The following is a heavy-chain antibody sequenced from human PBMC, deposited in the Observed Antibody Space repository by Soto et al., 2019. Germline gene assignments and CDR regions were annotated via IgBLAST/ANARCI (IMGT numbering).Heavy chain of an antibody. CDR3: ARDFIVGAPDYLDF. CDR1: GFTFSSYS. CDR2: ISSSSSTI. Sequence: PGGSLRLSFAASGFTFSSYSINWVRQAPGKGLEWVSYISSSSSTIYYADSVKGRFTISRDNAKNSLYLQMNSLRAEDTAVYYCARDFIVGAPDYLDFWGQGTLVTVSS. V-gene: IGHV3-48*01. J-gene: IGHJ4*02. D-gene: IGHD1-26*01.